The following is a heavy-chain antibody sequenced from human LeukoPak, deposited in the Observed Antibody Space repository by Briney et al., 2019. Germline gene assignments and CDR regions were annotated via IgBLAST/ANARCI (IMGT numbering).Heavy chain of an antibody. D-gene: IGHD3-10*01. Sequence: PSETLSLTCTVSGGSISSSSYYWGWIRQPPGKGLEGIGNIYYSGSTYYNPSLKSRVTISVDTSKNQFSLTLNSVTAAGTAVYYCARAAVLRGVRHFDLWGRGTLVTVSS. V-gene: IGHV4-39*07. CDR1: GGSISSSSYY. J-gene: IGHJ2*01. CDR3: ARAAVLRGVRHFDL. CDR2: IYYSGST.